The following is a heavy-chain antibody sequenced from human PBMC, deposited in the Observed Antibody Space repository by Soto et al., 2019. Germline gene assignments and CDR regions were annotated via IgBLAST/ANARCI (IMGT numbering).Heavy chain of an antibody. CDR2: IYPGDSDT. Sequence: EVQLVQSGAEVKKPGESLKISCKGSGYRFSGYWIGWVRQMPGKGLEWMGFIYPGDSDTRYSPSFQGQVTISADKSIFTAYLQWNSLKASDTAIYYCARPGRYSGSYYHFDSWGQGTLVTVSS. J-gene: IGHJ4*02. CDR1: GYRFSGYW. D-gene: IGHD1-26*01. V-gene: IGHV5-51*01. CDR3: ARPGRYSGSYYHFDS.